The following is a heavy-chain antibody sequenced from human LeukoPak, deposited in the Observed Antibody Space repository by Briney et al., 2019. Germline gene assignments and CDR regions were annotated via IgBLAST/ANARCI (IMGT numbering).Heavy chain of an antibody. V-gene: IGHV5-51*01. Sequence: ASVKISCKGSGYSFTSYWIGWVRQMPGKRLEWMGIIYPGDSDTRYSPSFQGQVTISADKSISTAYLQWSSLKASDTAMYYCARQDYYDSSGYGDFDYWGQGTLVTVSS. CDR2: IYPGDSDT. J-gene: IGHJ4*02. D-gene: IGHD3-22*01. CDR3: ARQDYYDSSGYGDFDY. CDR1: GYSFTSYW.